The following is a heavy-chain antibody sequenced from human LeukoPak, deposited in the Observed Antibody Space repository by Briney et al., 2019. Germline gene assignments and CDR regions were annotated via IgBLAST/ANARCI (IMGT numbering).Heavy chain of an antibody. J-gene: IGHJ4*02. V-gene: IGHV3-30*03. Sequence: SGGSLRLSCAASGFTFSSFGMHWVRQAPGKGLEWVAVISYDGSNKYYADSVKGRFTISRDNSKNTLYLQMNSLRAEDTAVYYCARDLDYSNLYFDYWGQGTLVTVSS. CDR1: GFTFSSFG. CDR3: ARDLDYSNLYFDY. CDR2: ISYDGSNK. D-gene: IGHD4-11*01.